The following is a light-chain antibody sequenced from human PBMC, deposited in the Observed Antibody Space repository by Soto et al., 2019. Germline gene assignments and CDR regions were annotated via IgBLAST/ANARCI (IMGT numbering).Light chain of an antibody. CDR1: SSNIGAGYH. J-gene: IGLJ2*01. Sequence: QSVLTQPPSVSGPPGQRVTISCTGSSSNIGAGYHVHWYQQLPGTAPKLLIYGNNNRPPGVPDRFSGSQSGTSASLAITGLQAEDEADYYCQSYDSSLSGSVVFGGGTKVTVL. V-gene: IGLV1-40*01. CDR3: QSYDSSLSGSVV. CDR2: GNN.